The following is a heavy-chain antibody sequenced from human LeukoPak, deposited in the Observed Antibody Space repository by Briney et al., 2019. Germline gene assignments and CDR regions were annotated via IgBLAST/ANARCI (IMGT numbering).Heavy chain of an antibody. CDR2: IYYSGNT. CDR3: ARVRGYSYDSSDFDY. D-gene: IGHD5-18*01. J-gene: IGHJ4*02. Sequence: SETLSLTCTVSGDSISYYYWSRIRQPPGKGLEWIGKIYYSGNTNYNPSLKSRVTISVDTSKNQFSLKLSSVTAADTAVYYCARVRGYSYDSSDFDYWGQGTLATVSS. V-gene: IGHV4-59*01. CDR1: GDSISYYY.